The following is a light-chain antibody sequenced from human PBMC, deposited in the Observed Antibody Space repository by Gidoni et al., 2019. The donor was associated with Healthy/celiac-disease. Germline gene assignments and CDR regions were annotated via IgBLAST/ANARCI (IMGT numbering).Light chain of an antibody. CDR3: QQSYSTPFT. Sequence: DIQMTQSPSSLSASVGDRVTITCRASQSISSYLNLYQQKPGKAPKLLIYAASSLQSGVPSRFSGSGSGTDFTITISSLQPEDFATYYCQQSYSTPFTFGPGTKVEIK. J-gene: IGKJ3*01. V-gene: IGKV1-39*01. CDR2: AAS. CDR1: QSISSY.